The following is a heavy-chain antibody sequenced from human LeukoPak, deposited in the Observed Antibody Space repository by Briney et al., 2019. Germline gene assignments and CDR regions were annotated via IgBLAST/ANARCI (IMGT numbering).Heavy chain of an antibody. CDR3: AREGIGTWGVFDY. V-gene: IGHV1-18*01. Sequence: MFQGRVTMTTDTSTTTAHMELRSLRSDDTAVYYCAREGIGTWGVFDYWGQGTLVTVSS. D-gene: IGHD1-7*01. J-gene: IGHJ4*02.